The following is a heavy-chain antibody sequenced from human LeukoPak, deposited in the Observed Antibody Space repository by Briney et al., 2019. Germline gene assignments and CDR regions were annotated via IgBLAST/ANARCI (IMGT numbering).Heavy chain of an antibody. CDR2: IYHSGTT. CDR1: GYSISSGYY. V-gene: IGHV4-38-2*02. CDR3: AREPQVNMVGATIRNFDY. D-gene: IGHD1-26*01. Sequence: PSETLSLTCAVSGYSISSGYYWGCIRQPPGKGLEWIGSIYHSGTTYYNPSLKSRVTISVDTSKNQVSLTLSSVTAADTAVYYCAREPQVNMVGATIRNFDYWGQGTLVTVSA. J-gene: IGHJ4*02.